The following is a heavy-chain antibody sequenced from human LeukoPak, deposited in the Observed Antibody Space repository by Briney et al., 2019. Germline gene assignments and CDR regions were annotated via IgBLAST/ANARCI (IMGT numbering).Heavy chain of an antibody. V-gene: IGHV3-11*01. CDR2: ISSSGSTV. J-gene: IGHJ4*02. CDR1: GFTFSDYY. D-gene: IGHD1-26*01. CDR3: ARDYRSTFDY. Sequence: GGSLRLSCAASGFTFSDYYMSWIRQAPGKGLEWVSYISSSGSTVSYTDSVKGRFTISRDNAKNSLYLQMNSLRAEDTAVYYCARDYRSTFDYWGQGTLVTVSS.